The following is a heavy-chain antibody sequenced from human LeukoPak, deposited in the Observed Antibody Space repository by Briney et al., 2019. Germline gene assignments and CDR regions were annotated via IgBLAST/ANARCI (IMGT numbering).Heavy chain of an antibody. D-gene: IGHD6-13*01. CDR2: IYYSGST. V-gene: IGHV4-59*01. CDR1: GDSISPYY. Sequence: PSETLSLTCTVSGDSISPYYWSWIRQPPGKGLEWLGYIYYSGSTDSNPSLKSRVTISEDTSKNRLSLRLSSVTAADTAVYYCARGFYSNYYGLDVWGQGTTVTVSS. CDR3: ARGFYSNYYGLDV. J-gene: IGHJ6*02.